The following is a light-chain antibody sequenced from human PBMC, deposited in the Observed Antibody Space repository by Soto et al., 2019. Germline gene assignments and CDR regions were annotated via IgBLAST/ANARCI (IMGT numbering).Light chain of an antibody. V-gene: IGKV3-20*01. CDR1: QSLSSSS. J-gene: IGKJ1*01. CDR2: GAS. Sequence: EIVLTQSPGAVSMSPGERATLSFMASQSLSSSSLAWYQQKPGRAPRLLISGASSRAADIPDRFSGSGSGTDFTLTINSLEPEDFAVYYCQQYDSSPRTFGQGTKVDI. CDR3: QQYDSSPRT.